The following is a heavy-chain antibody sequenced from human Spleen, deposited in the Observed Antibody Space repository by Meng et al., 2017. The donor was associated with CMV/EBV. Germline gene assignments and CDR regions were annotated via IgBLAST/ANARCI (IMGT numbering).Heavy chain of an antibody. CDR3: ARGKWYSYGLDY. Sequence: LLVLRSCHGRVRSSEPFPLTCTFSGGSLSISSYDGVWIRQPPGKGLVWIGSIYYRGSTYYNPSLKSRVTISVDTSKNQFSLKLSSVTAADTAVYYCARGKWYSYGLDYWGQGTLVTVSS. V-gene: IGHV4-39*07. CDR2: IYYRGST. CDR1: GGSLSISSYD. J-gene: IGHJ4*02. D-gene: IGHD5-18*01.